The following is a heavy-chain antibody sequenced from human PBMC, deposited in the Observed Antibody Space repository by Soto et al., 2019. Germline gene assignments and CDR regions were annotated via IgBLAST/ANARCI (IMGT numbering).Heavy chain of an antibody. CDR3: AKCGYPRATCYKNWFDP. J-gene: IGHJ5*02. V-gene: IGHV3-9*01. Sequence: GGSLRLSCAASGFTFEYYAMHWVRQAPGKGLEWVSGISWNSGTIAYADSVKGRFTISRDNAKNSLYLQMNSLRVEDTALYYCAKCGYPRATCYKNWFDPCGQGTLVTVSS. D-gene: IGHD3-22*01. CDR2: ISWNSGTI. CDR1: GFTFEYYA.